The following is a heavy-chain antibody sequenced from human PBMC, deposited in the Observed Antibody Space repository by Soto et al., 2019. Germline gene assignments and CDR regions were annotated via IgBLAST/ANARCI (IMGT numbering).Heavy chain of an antibody. CDR2: TYYRSKWYT. Sequence: PSQTLSLTCAISGDSVSSNNGAWNWIRQSPSRGLEWLGRTYYRSKWYTGNAVSVRSRITINPDTSKNQFSLQLSSVTPEDTAVYYCTGQSVAGAIDYWGQGTPVTVSS. V-gene: IGHV6-1*01. CDR1: GDSVSSNNGA. J-gene: IGHJ4*02. D-gene: IGHD6-19*01. CDR3: TGQSVAGAIDY.